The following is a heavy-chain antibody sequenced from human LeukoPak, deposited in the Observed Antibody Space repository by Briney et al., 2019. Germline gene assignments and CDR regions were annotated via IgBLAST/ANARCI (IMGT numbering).Heavy chain of an antibody. CDR2: ISGSGYST. J-gene: IGHJ4*02. CDR1: GFTFSSYA. Sequence: GGSLRLSCAASGFTFSSYALSWVRQAPGKGLEWVSAISGSGYSTYYADSVKGRFTISRDNSKNTLYLQVNSLRAEDTAVYYCAKPPYGNSDYYPFDSWGQGTLVTVSS. CDR3: AKPPYGNSDYYPFDS. V-gene: IGHV3-23*01. D-gene: IGHD3-22*01.